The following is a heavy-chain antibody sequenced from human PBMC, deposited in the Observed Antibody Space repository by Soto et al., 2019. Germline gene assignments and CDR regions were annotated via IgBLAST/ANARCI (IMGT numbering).Heavy chain of an antibody. V-gene: IGHV1-69*13. CDR1: GGTFSSYA. CDR2: IIPIFGTA. CDR3: ARGGIAVAGPFDY. Sequence: SVKVSCKASGGTFSSYAISWVRQAPGQGLEWMGGIIPIFGTANYAQKFQGRVTITADESTSTAYMELSSLRSEDTAVYYCARGGIAVAGPFDYWGQGTLVTSPQ. J-gene: IGHJ4*02. D-gene: IGHD6-19*01.